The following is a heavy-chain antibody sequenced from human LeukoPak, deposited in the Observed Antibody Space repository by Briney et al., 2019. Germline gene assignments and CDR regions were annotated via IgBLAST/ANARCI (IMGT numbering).Heavy chain of an antibody. CDR1: GGTFSSYA. Sequence: SVKVSCKASGGTFSSYAISWVRQAPGQGLEWMGGIIPIFGTANYAQKFQGRVTITADKSTSTAYMELSSLRSEDTAVYYCAISEQQLVRYYYYYMDVWGKGTTVTVSS. J-gene: IGHJ6*03. CDR2: IIPIFGTA. CDR3: AISEQQLVRYYYYYMDV. V-gene: IGHV1-69*06. D-gene: IGHD6-13*01.